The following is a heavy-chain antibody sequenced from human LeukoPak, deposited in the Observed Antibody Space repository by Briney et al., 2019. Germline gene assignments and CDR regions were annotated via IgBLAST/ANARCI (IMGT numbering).Heavy chain of an antibody. CDR3: ATTQGDWFGP. V-gene: IGHV4-39*01. Sequence: NTSETLSLTCTVSGGSISSSSYYWGWIRQPPGRGLEWIGHMYYSGNTYYNPSLKSRVTISVDTSKNQFSLKLSSVTAADTAVYYCATTQGDWFGPWGQGTLVTVSS. CDR2: MYYSGNT. J-gene: IGHJ5*02. CDR1: GGSISSSSYY. D-gene: IGHD3-16*01.